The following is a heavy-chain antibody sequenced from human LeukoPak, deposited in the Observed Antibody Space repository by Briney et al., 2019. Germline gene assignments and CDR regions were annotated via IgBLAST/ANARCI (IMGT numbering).Heavy chain of an antibody. CDR3: ARVREGGDTTRVTPFDY. CDR1: GGTFSSYA. V-gene: IGHV1-69*05. D-gene: IGHD3-10*01. Sequence: SSVKVSCKASGGTFSSYAISWVRQAPGQGLEWMGGIIPIFGTANYAQKFQGRVTITTDKSTSTAYMELSSLRSEDTAVYYCARVREGGDTTRVTPFDYWGQGTLVTVSS. J-gene: IGHJ4*02. CDR2: IIPIFGTA.